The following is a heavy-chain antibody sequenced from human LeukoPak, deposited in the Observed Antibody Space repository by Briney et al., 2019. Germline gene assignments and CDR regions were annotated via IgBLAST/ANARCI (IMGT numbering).Heavy chain of an antibody. CDR2: INPSGGST. D-gene: IGHD3-9*01. V-gene: IGHV1-46*01. Sequence: GASVKVSCKASGYTFTSYYMHWVRQAPGQGLEWMGIINPSGGSTSYAQKFQGRVTMTRDTSISTAYMELSRLRSDDTAVYYCATGILTFTGHYWGQGTLVTVSS. CDR1: GYTFTSYY. J-gene: IGHJ4*02. CDR3: ATGILTFTGHY.